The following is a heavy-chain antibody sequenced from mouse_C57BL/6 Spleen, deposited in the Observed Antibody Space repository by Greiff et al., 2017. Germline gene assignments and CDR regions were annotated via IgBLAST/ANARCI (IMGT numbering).Heavy chain of an antibody. CDR3: TAGVYYYGRTVDY. D-gene: IGHD1-1*01. CDR1: GYTFTDYE. Sequence: QVQLQQSGAELVRPGASVTLSCKASGYTFTDYEMHWVKQTPVHGLEWIGAIDPETGGTAYNQKFKGKAILTADKSSSTAYMELRSLTSEDSAVYYCTAGVYYYGRTVDYWGQGTTLTVSS. J-gene: IGHJ2*01. CDR2: IDPETGGT. V-gene: IGHV1-15*01.